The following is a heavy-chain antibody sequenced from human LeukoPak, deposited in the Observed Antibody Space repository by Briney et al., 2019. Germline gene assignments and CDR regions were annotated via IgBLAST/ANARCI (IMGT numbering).Heavy chain of an antibody. CDR2: IYYTGTT. D-gene: IGHD3-16*02. CDR3: ARGGYDYVWGSYRPDGYYYYYMNV. J-gene: IGHJ6*03. CDR1: GGSISTYY. V-gene: IGHV4-59*01. Sequence: SETLSLTCTVSGGSISTYYWSWIRQPPGKGLEWIGYIYYTGTTNYNPSLKSRVTISVDTSKNQFSLKLSSVTAADTAVYYCARGGYDYVWGSYRPDGYYYYYMNVWGKGTTVTISS.